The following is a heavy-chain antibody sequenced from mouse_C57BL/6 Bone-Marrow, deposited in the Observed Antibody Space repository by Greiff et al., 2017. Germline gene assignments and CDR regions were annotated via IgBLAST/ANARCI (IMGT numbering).Heavy chain of an antibody. Sequence: QVQLQQPGAELVKPGASVKMSCKASGYTFTSYWITWVKQRPGQGLEWIGDIYPGSGSTNYNEKFKGKATLTVDTSSSTAYMQLSSLTSEDSAVYYCARGRESPDYFDYWGQGTTLTVSS. CDR3: ARGRESPDYFDY. CDR2: IYPGSGST. J-gene: IGHJ2*01. V-gene: IGHV1-55*01. CDR1: GYTFTSYW.